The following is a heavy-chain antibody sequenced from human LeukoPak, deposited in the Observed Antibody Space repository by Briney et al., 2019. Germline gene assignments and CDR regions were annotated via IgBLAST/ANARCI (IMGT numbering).Heavy chain of an antibody. V-gene: IGHV1-69*05. Sequence: SVQVSCKASGGTFSSYGFSWVRQAPGQGLEWMGGIIPIFGTANYAQKFQGRVTITTDESTSTAYMELSSLRSEDTAVYYCARAYGTAGAFDIWGQGTMVTVSS. D-gene: IGHD4-17*01. J-gene: IGHJ3*02. CDR3: ARAYGTAGAFDI. CDR2: IIPIFGTA. CDR1: GGTFSSYG.